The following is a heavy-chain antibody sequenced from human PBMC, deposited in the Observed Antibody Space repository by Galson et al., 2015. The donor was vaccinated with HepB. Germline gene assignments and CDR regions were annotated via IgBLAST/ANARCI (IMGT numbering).Heavy chain of an antibody. CDR3: ARVTEGELHYYYYGMDV. V-gene: IGHV1-46*01. D-gene: IGHD1-26*01. CDR2: INPSGGST. CDR1: GYTFTSYY. Sequence: SVKVSCKASGYTFTSYYMHWVRQAPGQGLEWMGIINPSGGSTSYAQKFQGRVTMTRDTSTSTVYMELSSLRSEDTAVYYCARVTEGELHYYYYGMDVWGQGTTVTVSS. J-gene: IGHJ6*02.